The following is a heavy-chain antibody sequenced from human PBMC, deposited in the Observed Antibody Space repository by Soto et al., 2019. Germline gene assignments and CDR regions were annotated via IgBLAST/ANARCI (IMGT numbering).Heavy chain of an antibody. Sequence: GPPVKVSCKASGGTFSNYAISWVRQAPGQGLEWMGQIIPMFGTTNYAQKLQGRVTITADESTSTAYMELSSLRSEDTAMYYCARLGYCSGRSCYWGQGTLVTVSS. J-gene: IGHJ4*02. CDR3: ARLGYCSGRSCY. D-gene: IGHD2-15*01. CDR1: GGTFSNYA. V-gene: IGHV1-69*13. CDR2: IIPMFGTT.